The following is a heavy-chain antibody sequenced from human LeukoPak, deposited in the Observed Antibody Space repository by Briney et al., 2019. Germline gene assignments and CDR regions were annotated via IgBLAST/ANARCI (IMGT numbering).Heavy chain of an antibody. D-gene: IGHD4-23*01. CDR3: ARPRTTVVTEDAFDY. Sequence: PGGSLRLSCAASGFTFSAHTMNWVRQAPGKDLEWVASIRTSTSNNIFNADSVKGRFTISRDNAKNSLFLQMNSLRAEDTAVYYCARPRTTVVTEDAFDYWGQGTLVTVSS. CDR2: IRTSTSNN. V-gene: IGHV3-21*01. CDR1: GFTFSAHT. J-gene: IGHJ4*02.